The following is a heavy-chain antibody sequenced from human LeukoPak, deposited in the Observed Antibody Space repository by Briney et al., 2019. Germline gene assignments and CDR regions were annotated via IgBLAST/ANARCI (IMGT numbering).Heavy chain of an antibody. Sequence: GGSLRLSCAASGFTFSSYSMNWVRQAPGKGLEWVSYISSSSSTIYYADSVKGRFTISRDNSKNTLYLQMNSLRAEDTAVYYCAKSIAARRFAYWGQGTLVTVSS. D-gene: IGHD6-6*01. V-gene: IGHV3-48*01. CDR1: GFTFSSYS. J-gene: IGHJ4*02. CDR2: ISSSSSTI. CDR3: AKSIAARRFAY.